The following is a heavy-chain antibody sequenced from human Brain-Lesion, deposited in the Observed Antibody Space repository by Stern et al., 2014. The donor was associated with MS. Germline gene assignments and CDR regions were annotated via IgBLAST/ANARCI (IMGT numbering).Heavy chain of an antibody. Sequence: QLVQSWAEVKKPGASVKVSCKTSGYIFTGYYIHWVRQAPGQGLEWMAWINPNTGGTKYAQKFQGRVTMSRDTSISTAYVELSSLTSDDMAVYYCARDQRGITIFGVVTDYYYLGMDVWGQGTTVTVSS. CDR2: INPNTGGT. V-gene: IGHV1-2*02. CDR3: ARDQRGITIFGVVTDYYYLGMDV. D-gene: IGHD3-3*01. CDR1: GYIFTGYY. J-gene: IGHJ6*02.